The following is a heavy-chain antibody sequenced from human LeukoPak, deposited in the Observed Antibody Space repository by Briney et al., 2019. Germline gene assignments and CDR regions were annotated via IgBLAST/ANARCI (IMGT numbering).Heavy chain of an antibody. CDR3: VKSKGYGGNQGLYDFDY. CDR1: GFTFSSYA. D-gene: IGHD4-23*01. Sequence: GGSLRLSCAASGFTFSSYAITWVRQAPGQGLQWVSSISGSGGSPYYADSVKGRFTISRDNSKNTVDLQMISLRAEDTAIYYCVKSKGYGGNQGLYDFDYWGQGILVTVSS. J-gene: IGHJ4*02. CDR2: ISGSGGSP. V-gene: IGHV3-23*01.